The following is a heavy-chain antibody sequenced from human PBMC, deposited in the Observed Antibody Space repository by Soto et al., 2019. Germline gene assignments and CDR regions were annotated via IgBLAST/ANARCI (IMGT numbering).Heavy chain of an antibody. V-gene: IGHV3-11*01. CDR2: ISGSGDTI. Sequence: QVQLVESGGGLVKPGGSLRLSCAASGFTFSDYYMTWIRQPPGKGLEWVSYISGSGDTIYYADSVKGRFTVSRDNAWNSLYLQINSLRAEDTAFYYCASDPYYYASGYWGQGTLVTVSS. CDR1: GFTFSDYY. D-gene: IGHD3-10*01. J-gene: IGHJ4*02. CDR3: ASDPYYYASGY.